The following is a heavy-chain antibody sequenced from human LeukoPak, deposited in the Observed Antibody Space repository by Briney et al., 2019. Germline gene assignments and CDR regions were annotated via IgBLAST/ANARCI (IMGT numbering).Heavy chain of an antibody. CDR3: ARGLRLPSRSTPAVPHV. Sequence: PSETLSLTCAVYGVSFSDYYWNWIRQSPGKGLEWIGEINHSGTTNYNPSPKSRVTISVDTSKNQFSLRLSSVTSADTAIYHCARGLRLPSRSTPAVPHVWSKGTTVTVSA. V-gene: IGHV4-34*01. CDR2: INHSGTT. D-gene: IGHD6-19*01. J-gene: IGHJ6*04. CDR1: GVSFSDYY.